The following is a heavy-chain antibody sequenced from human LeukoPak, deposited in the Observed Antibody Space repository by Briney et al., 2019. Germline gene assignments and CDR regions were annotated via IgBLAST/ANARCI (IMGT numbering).Heavy chain of an antibody. J-gene: IGHJ6*03. D-gene: IGHD6-19*01. CDR2: IYTSGST. CDR1: GGSISSYY. V-gene: IGHV4-4*07. CDR3: ARGGDSSGWYGDYYYYMDV. Sequence: SETLSLTCTVSGGSISSYYRSWIRQPAGKGLEWIGRIYTSGSTNYNPSLKSRVTMSVDTSKNQFSLKLSSVTAADTAVYYCARGGDSSGWYGDYYYYMDVWGKGTTVTISS.